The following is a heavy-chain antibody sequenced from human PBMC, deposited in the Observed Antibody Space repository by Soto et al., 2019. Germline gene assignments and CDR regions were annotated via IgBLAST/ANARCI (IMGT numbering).Heavy chain of an antibody. Sequence: SVKVTCKASGYTLTNNDVSWVRQATGQGLEWMGWMNPGSGDTGYAQKFQGRVTMTRDISIATAYMELNSLTSEDTAIYYCARMESFGSLNWFDPWGQGTLVTVSS. CDR3: ARMESFGSLNWFDP. CDR1: GYTLTNND. V-gene: IGHV1-8*02. CDR2: MNPGSGDT. J-gene: IGHJ5*02. D-gene: IGHD5-18*01.